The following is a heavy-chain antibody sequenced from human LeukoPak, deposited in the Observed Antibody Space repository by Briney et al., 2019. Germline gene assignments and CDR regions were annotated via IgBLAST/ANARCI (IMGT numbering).Heavy chain of an antibody. CDR3: TRDLMDYDVSTGLHHYYMDV. J-gene: IGHJ6*02. CDR2: INGDGRNI. Sequence: GGSLRLSCVASGFTFSSYWMHRVRQDPRKGLVWVSQINGDGRNINYADSVRGRFTISRDNAKNTLYLQMNTLRVEDTAVYYCTRDLMDYDVSTGLHHYYMDVWGQGTTVTVSS. D-gene: IGHD3-9*01. V-gene: IGHV3-74*01. CDR1: GFTFSSYW.